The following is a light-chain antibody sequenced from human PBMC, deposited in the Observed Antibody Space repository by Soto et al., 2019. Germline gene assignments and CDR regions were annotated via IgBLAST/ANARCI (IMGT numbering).Light chain of an antibody. Sequence: DIQMAQSPSSLSASLVDRFTITCRASQSITNWLAWYQQKPGKAPKPLIYMASSLESGVPSRFSGSGGGTEFTLTISSLQPDDFATYYCQQYYRQATFGQGTKVDI. V-gene: IGKV1-5*03. CDR3: QQYYRQAT. CDR1: QSITNW. CDR2: MAS. J-gene: IGKJ1*01.